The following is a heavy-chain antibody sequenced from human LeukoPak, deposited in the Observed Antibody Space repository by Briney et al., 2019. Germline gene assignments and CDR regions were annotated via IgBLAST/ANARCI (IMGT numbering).Heavy chain of an antibody. CDR3: ARHNYGGPANWFDP. D-gene: IGHD4-23*01. J-gene: IGHJ5*02. CDR1: GGSISSYY. V-gene: IGHV4-59*05. Sequence: SETLSLTCTVSGGSISSYYWSWIRQPPGKGLEWIGSIYFSGSTYYNPSLKSRVTISIDTSKNQISLKLSSVTAADTALYYCARHNYGGPANWFDPWGQGTLVTVSS. CDR2: IYFSGST.